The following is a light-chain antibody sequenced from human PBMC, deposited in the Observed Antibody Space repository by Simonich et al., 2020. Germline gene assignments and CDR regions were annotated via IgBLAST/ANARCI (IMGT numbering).Light chain of an antibody. CDR1: SSDVGGYNY. CDR3: SSYTSSSTYVV. V-gene: IGLV2-14*01. J-gene: IGLJ2*01. CDR2: DVS. Sequence: QSALTQPASVSGSPGPSITISCTGTSSDVGGYNYVTWYQQHPGKAPKLMIYDVSKRPSVVTNRFPCSKSGNTASLTISGLQAEDEADYYGSSYTSSSTYVVFGGGTKLTVL.